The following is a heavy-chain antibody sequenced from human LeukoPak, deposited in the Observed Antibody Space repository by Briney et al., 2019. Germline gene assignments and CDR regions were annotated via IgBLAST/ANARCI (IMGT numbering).Heavy chain of an antibody. CDR3: ARAGYYCDSIGRHFDY. CDR1: GGSISSSSYY. D-gene: IGHD3-22*01. J-gene: IGHJ4*02. CDR2: IYYSGST. V-gene: IGHV4-39*01. Sequence: SETLSLTCTVSGGSISSSSYYWGWLRQPPGKGLEWIGSIYYSGSTYYNPSLKSRVTISVDTSKNQFSLQLSSVTAADTAVYYCARAGYYCDSIGRHFDYWGQGTLVTVSS.